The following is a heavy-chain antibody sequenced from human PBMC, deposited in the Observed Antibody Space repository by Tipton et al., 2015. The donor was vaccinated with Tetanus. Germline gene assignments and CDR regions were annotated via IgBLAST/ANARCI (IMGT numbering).Heavy chain of an antibody. CDR1: GGSIRSYY. Sequence: TLSLTCTVSGGSIRSYYWSWIRQPPGMGLEWIGYIYNSGTTKYNPSLKSRVTISVDTSKNQLYLRLSSVTAADTAVFYCARSRSWSLNHDTWGQGTLVTVSS. V-gene: IGHV4-59*01. J-gene: IGHJ4*02. CDR3: ARSRSWSLNHDT. D-gene: IGHD6-13*01. CDR2: IYNSGTT.